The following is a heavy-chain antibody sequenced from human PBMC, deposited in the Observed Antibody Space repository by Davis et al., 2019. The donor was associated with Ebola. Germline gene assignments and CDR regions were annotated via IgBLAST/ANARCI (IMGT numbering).Heavy chain of an antibody. J-gene: IGHJ4*02. D-gene: IGHD1-26*01. CDR1: GFTFSTYT. CDR3: VGEVGPNRFSD. V-gene: IGHV3-30*04. Sequence: GESLKISCAASGFTFSTYTMHWVRQAPGRGLEWVSVISHDGSNKYYPDTVKGRFTISRDNSKNTLFLQVNSLRPEDTAMYYCVGEVGPNRFSDWGQGTLVTVSS. CDR2: ISHDGSNK.